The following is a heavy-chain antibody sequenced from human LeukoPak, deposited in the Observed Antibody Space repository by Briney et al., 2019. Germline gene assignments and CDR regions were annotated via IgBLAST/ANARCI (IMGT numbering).Heavy chain of an antibody. CDR3: ARDPHSHCINGVCYGSNFDY. CDR2: IRSKAGGGTG. D-gene: IGHD2-8*01. Sequence: GGSLRLSCAASGFTFENAWMNWVRRAPGKGLEWVGRIRSKAGGGTGDYAASVKDRFTISRDDSKNIVYLQMNSLKTEDTAVYYCARDPHSHCINGVCYGSNFDYWGQGTLVTVSS. V-gene: IGHV3-15*01. J-gene: IGHJ4*02. CDR1: GFTFENAW.